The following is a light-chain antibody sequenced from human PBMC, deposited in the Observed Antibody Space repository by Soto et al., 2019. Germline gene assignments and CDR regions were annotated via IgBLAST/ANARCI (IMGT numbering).Light chain of an antibody. Sequence: QPDIAQSRSGSGPGGRCVTFSCTGTISDIGDYNYVSWYQQHPGKAPKLMIYEVTKRPSGVPDRFSGSKSGNTASLTVSGLQADDEADYSYSSYSGNNNSGFGTGPKATVL. CDR3: SSYSGNNNSG. CDR1: ISDIGDYNY. CDR2: EVT. J-gene: IGLJ1*01. V-gene: IGLV2-8*01.